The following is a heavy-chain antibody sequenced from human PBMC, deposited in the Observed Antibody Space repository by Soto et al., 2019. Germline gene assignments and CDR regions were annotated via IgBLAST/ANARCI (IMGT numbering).Heavy chain of an antibody. V-gene: IGHV2-5*02. Sequence: SGPTLVNPTQTLTLTCTFSGFSLSTSGVGVGWIRQPPGKALEWLALIYWDDDKGYSPSLKSRLTITKDTSKNQVVLTMTNMDPVDTATYYCAHSTGIVVVAAPRFDYWGQGTLVTVSS. J-gene: IGHJ4*02. D-gene: IGHD2-15*01. CDR3: AHSTGIVVVAAPRFDY. CDR1: GFSLSTSGVG. CDR2: IYWDDDK.